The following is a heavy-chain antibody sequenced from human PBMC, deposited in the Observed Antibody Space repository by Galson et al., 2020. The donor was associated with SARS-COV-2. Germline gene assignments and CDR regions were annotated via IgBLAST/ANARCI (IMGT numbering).Heavy chain of an antibody. D-gene: IGHD3-9*01. J-gene: IGHJ6*03. Sequence: SETLSLTCTVSGGFIVTSSYYWGWIRQPPGKGLEWIGSTYHSGSRYYNPSLKSRVTISVDTSKNEFSLKLISVTAADTAVYYCARGLDLNYDILSYYMDVWGKETTVTVSS. CDR1: GGFIVTSSYY. CDR2: TYHSGSR. CDR3: ARGLDLNYDILSYYMDV. V-gene: IGHV4-39*01.